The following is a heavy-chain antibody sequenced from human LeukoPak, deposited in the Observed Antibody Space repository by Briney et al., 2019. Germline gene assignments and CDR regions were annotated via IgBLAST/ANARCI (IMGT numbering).Heavy chain of an antibody. J-gene: IGHJ2*01. D-gene: IGHD1-26*01. CDR3: AKEVGYIEATSFVWYFDL. CDR1: GFTFDDYA. V-gene: IGHV3-9*01. Sequence: QAGGSLRLSCAASGFTFDDYAMHWVRQAPGKGLEWVSGISWNSGSIGYADSVKGRFTISRDNAKNSLYLQMNSLRAEDTALYYCAKEVGYIEATSFVWYFDLWGRGTLVTVSS. CDR2: ISWNSGSI.